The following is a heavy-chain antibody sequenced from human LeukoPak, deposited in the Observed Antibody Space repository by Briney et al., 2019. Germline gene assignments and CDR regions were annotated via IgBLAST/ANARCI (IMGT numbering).Heavy chain of an antibody. Sequence: ASVKGSCKASGYNFTNYGISWVRQAPGQGLEWMGWISAYSGDANYAQKLQGRLTMTTDTSPNTAYLELRSLTSDDTAVYYCARAPSFGDYGGDYWGQGTLVTVSS. CDR3: ARAPSFGDYGGDY. J-gene: IGHJ4*02. D-gene: IGHD4-17*01. CDR2: ISAYSGDA. V-gene: IGHV1-18*01. CDR1: GYNFTNYG.